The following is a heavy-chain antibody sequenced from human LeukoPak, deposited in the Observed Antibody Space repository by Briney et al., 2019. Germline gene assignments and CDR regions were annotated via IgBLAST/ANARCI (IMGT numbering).Heavy chain of an antibody. V-gene: IGHV3-11*04. CDR2: ISHSGATI. Sequence: PGGSLRLSCAASGFTFSDHYMSWMRQAPGKGLEWISYISHSGATIDSADSVTGRFTISRHNAKNSLYLQMDSLRAEDTAVYYCARASLYYYDSSGRWYFGYWGEEPVVTVSS. D-gene: IGHD3-22*01. J-gene: IGHJ4*02. CDR1: GFTFSDHY. CDR3: ARASLYYYDSSGRWYFGY.